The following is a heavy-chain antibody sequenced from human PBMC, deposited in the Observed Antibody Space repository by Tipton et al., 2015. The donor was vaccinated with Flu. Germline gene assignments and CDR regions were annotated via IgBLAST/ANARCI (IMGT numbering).Heavy chain of an antibody. J-gene: IGHJ4*02. Sequence: VQLVQSGAEVKKPGESLKISCKGSGYSFTNYWIAWVRQMPGKGLEYMGLIYPGDSDTRYSPSFQGQVTISADKSISTAYLQWSSLKASDTAMYYCARRDRSGKGGTPTHFDYWGQGTLVTVSS. CDR1: GYSFTNYW. D-gene: IGHD3-10*01. CDR2: IYPGDSDT. V-gene: IGHV5-51*01. CDR3: ARRDRSGKGGTPTHFDY.